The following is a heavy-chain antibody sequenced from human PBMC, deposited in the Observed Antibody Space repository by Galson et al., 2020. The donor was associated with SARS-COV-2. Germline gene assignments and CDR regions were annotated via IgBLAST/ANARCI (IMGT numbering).Heavy chain of an antibody. J-gene: IGHJ4*02. CDR3: AKDRVPDGVWEIDY. D-gene: IGHD3-16*01. CDR2: IYGRGDTT. CDR1: GFAFSTYS. Sequence: GGSLRLSCAASGFAFSTYSMNWVRHVLGEGLEWISSIYGRGDTTFYADSVKGRFTISRDNSRNTVYLQMNSLRAEDTAIYYCAKDRVPDGVWEIDYWGQGTLVTVSS. V-gene: IGHV3-23*01.